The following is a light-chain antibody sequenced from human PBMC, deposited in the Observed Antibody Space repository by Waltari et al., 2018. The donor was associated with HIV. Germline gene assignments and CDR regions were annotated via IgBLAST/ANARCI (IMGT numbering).Light chain of an antibody. CDR1: SSNIGAYD. Sequence: QSVLTQPPSVSGAPGQRVTISCTGSSSNIGAYDVHWYQQLPGRAPKLLIYANNTRPSVCPDRFSGSKSGTAASLAIAGLQIEDEGDYFCQSYDNSLRVSYVFSAGTRVTVL. CDR3: QSYDNSLRVSYV. V-gene: IGLV1-40*01. CDR2: ANN. J-gene: IGLJ1*01.